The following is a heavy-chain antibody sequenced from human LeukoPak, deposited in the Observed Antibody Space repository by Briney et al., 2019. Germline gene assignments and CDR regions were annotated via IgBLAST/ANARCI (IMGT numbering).Heavy chain of an antibody. J-gene: IGHJ4*02. CDR3: ATSSGWKSNIDY. D-gene: IGHD6-19*01. CDR1: GYTFNGYY. V-gene: IGHV1-2*02. Sequence: ASVKVSCKASGYTFNGYYIHWVRQAPGQGLEWMGWINPNSGGTNYAQKFQGRVTMTRDTSISTAYMELSRLRADDTAVFYCATSSGWKSNIDYWGQGTLVTVSS. CDR2: INPNSGGT.